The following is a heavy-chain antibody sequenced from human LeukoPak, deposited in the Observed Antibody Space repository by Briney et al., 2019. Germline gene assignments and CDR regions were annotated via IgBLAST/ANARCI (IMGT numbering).Heavy chain of an antibody. D-gene: IGHD3-22*01. CDR1: GYTSTSYG. Sequence: GSVRVSCKASGYTSTSYGISWVRQAPGQGLEWMGWISAYNGNTYYAQGLQGRVTMTTDTATDTAYMELRSLRSDDTAVYYCARDRGYFDSSGYYTIGDFDYWGQGTLVTVSS. J-gene: IGHJ4*02. CDR2: ISAYNGNT. CDR3: ARDRGYFDSSGYYTIGDFDY. V-gene: IGHV1-18*01.